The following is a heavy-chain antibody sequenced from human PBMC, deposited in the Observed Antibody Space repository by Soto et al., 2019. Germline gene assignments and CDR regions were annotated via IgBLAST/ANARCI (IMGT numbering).Heavy chain of an antibody. CDR3: ERGARGYDYLDV. V-gene: IGHV3-74*01. CDR1: GFTFSEYW. Sequence: EVQVEESGGGLVQPGGSLRLSCAASGFTFSEYWMHWVRQAPGKGLVWVSRLKGDASSTNYADSVKGRFTISRDNAKNTAYLEINSLGAEDTAVYYCERGARGYDYLDVWGKGTTVTVSS. CDR2: LKGDASST. D-gene: IGHD5-12*01. J-gene: IGHJ6*03.